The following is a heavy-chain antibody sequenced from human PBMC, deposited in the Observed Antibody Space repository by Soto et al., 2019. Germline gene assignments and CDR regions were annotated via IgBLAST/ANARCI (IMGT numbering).Heavy chain of an antibody. J-gene: IGHJ4*02. V-gene: IGHV4-39*01. CDR2: IYYRGST. CDR3: PRHDSGSDSRGYHGY. CDR1: GGSISSSNYY. D-gene: IGHD3-22*01. Sequence: QLQLQESGPGLVKPSEPLSLTCTVSGGSISSSNYYWGWIRQPPGKGLEWIGRIYYRGSTYYNPSLRSRVSISAGPNKNHSSLMLRSRIAAETAVDYCPRHDSGSDSRGYHGYCGQGTLVTVSS.